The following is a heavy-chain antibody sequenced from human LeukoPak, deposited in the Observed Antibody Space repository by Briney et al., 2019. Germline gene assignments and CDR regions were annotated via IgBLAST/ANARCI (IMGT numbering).Heavy chain of an antibody. CDR1: GFTFSSYG. D-gene: IGHD3-10*01. CDR3: AKAGPGFGFDY. Sequence: PGGSLRLSCAASGFTFSSYGMHWVRQAPGKGLEWVSYISSSGSTIYYADSVKGRFTISRDNAKNSLYLQMNSLRAEDTAVYYCAKAGPGFGFDYWGQGTLVTVSS. J-gene: IGHJ4*02. V-gene: IGHV3-48*04. CDR2: ISSSGSTI.